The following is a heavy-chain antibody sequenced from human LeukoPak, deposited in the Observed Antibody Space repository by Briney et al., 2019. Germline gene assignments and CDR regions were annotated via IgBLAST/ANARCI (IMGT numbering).Heavy chain of an antibody. Sequence: SQTLSLPCAISGDSVSNNSAAWHWIRQSPSRGLEWLGRTYYRSKWYNDYAVSVKSRITINPDTSKNQFFLQLNSVTPEDTAVYYCARETSHFDYWGQGNLVTVSS. CDR3: ARETSHFDY. CDR1: GDSVSNNSAA. CDR2: TYYRSKWYN. V-gene: IGHV6-1*01. J-gene: IGHJ4*02.